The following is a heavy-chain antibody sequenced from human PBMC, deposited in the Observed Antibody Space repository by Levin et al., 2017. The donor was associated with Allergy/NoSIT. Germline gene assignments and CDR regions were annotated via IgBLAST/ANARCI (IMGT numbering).Heavy chain of an antibody. Sequence: ETLSLTCTVSGGSISSRSYYWGWIRQPPGKGLEWIGSIYYSGSTYYNPSLKSRVTISVDTSKNQFSLKLSSVTAADTAVYYCARHVSHAGYSSSGNFDYWGQGTLVTVSS. CDR3: ARHVSHAGYSSSGNFDY. V-gene: IGHV4-39*01. D-gene: IGHD6-13*01. CDR1: GGSISSRSYY. J-gene: IGHJ4*02. CDR2: IYYSGST.